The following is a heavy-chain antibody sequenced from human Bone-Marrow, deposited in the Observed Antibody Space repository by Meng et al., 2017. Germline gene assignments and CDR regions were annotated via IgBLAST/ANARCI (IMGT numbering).Heavy chain of an antibody. CDR2: INHSGST. V-gene: IGHV4-34*01. CDR3: ARDPTGGEDHQRV. J-gene: IGHJ4*02. D-gene: IGHD1-14*01. CDR1: GGSFIGYY. Sequence: QVQLQQWGAGLLKPSETLSLTCAVYGGSFIGYYWSWIRQPPGKGLEWIGEINHSGSTNYNPSLKSRVTISVDTSKNQFSLKLSSVTAADTAVYYCARDPTGGEDHQRVWGQGTLVTVSS.